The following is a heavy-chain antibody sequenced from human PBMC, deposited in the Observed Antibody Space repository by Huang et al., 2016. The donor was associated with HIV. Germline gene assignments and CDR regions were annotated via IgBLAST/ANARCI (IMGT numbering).Heavy chain of an antibody. CDR3: AREAWASGVAHYFDY. V-gene: IGHV1-2*06. Sequence: QVQLVQSGAEVKRPGASVKVSCKASGYSFPGHFIHWVRQAPGQGLEWMGRIDTTSGAINGSSRFQGRVSMTRDKSIGTAYMELSGLRSDDTAVFFCAREAWASGVAHYFDYWGPGTLVTVSS. CDR2: IDTTSGAI. J-gene: IGHJ4*02. D-gene: IGHD3-10*01. CDR1: GYSFPGHF.